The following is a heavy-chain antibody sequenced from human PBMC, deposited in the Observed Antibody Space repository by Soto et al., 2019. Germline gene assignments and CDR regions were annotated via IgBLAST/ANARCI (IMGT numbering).Heavy chain of an antibody. CDR1: GFTFSSYA. Sequence: PGGSLRLSCAASGFTFSSYAMSWVRQAPGKGLEWVSAISGSGGSTYYADSVKGRFTISRDNSKNTLYLQMNSLRAEDTAVYYCAKDPLLTRYYYGMDVWGQGTTVTVSS. V-gene: IGHV3-23*01. CDR2: ISGSGGST. D-gene: IGHD2-15*01. CDR3: AKDPLLTRYYYGMDV. J-gene: IGHJ6*02.